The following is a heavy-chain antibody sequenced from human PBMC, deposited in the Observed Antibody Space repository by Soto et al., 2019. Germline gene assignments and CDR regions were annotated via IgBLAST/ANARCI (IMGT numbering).Heavy chain of an antibody. CDR2: IWYDGSNK. CDR3: ARDGPIHDYTDYYYGMDV. V-gene: IGHV3-33*01. D-gene: IGHD4-4*01. CDR1: GFTFSSYG. Sequence: PGGSLRLSCAASGFTFSSYGMHWVRQAPGKGLERVAVIWYDGSNKYYADSVKGRFTISRDNSKNTLYLQMNSLRAEDTAVYYCARDGPIHDYTDYYYGMDVWCQGTTVTVSS. J-gene: IGHJ6*02.